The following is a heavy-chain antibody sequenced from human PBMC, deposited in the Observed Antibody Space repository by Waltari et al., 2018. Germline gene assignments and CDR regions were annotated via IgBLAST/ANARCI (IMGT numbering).Heavy chain of an antibody. CDR1: GYPITGSY. CDR3: TRHVSLGSDPFDI. V-gene: IGHV1-2*06. CDR2: INPNLGGT. J-gene: IGHJ3*02. D-gene: IGHD1-26*01. Sequence: QVQLVQSGAEVKKRGASVKVSCKASGYPITGSYMHWVRQAPGQGLEWMGRINPNLGGTNYAQKFQGRVTMTRDTSISTAYMELSRLRSDDTAVYYCTRHVSLGSDPFDIWGQGTMVTVSS.